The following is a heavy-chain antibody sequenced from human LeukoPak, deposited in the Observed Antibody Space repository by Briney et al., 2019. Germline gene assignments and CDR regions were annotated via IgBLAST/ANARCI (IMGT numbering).Heavy chain of an antibody. Sequence: SETLSLTCAVSGYSISSGYYWSWIRQPAGKGLEWIGRIYTSGSTNYNPSLKSRVTISVDTSKNQFSLKLSSVTAADTAVYYCARAPLYYYYMDVWGKGTTVTVSS. V-gene: IGHV4-61*02. CDR2: IYTSGST. J-gene: IGHJ6*03. CDR3: ARAPLYYYYMDV. CDR1: GYSISSGYY.